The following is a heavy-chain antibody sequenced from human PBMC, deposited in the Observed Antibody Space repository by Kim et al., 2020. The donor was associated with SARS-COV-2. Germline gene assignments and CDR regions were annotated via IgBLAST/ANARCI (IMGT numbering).Heavy chain of an antibody. CDR1: GGSFSGYY. V-gene: IGHV4-34*01. CDR2: INHSGST. Sequence: SETLSLTCAVYGGSFSGYYWSWIRQPPGKGLEWIGEINHSGSTNYNPSLKSRVTISVDTSKNQFSLKLSSVTAADTAVYYCARGGYSGYYSDSRGGPSEFDYWGQGTLVTVSS. J-gene: IGHJ4*02. D-gene: IGHD3-22*01. CDR3: ARGGYSGYYSDSRGGPSEFDY.